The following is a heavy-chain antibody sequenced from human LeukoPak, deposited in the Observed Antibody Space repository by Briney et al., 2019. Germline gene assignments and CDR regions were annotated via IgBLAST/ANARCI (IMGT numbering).Heavy chain of an antibody. J-gene: IGHJ5*02. CDR3: ARDVHGDYGSGRFDP. Sequence: ASVKASCKTSGGTFNNSAISWVRQAPGQGLEWLGGIMPLFGTAGYAQKFQGRVTITKDESTRTVYLELTSLTSDDTAVYYCARDVHGDYGSGRFDPWGQGTLVSVSS. D-gene: IGHD4-17*01. V-gene: IGHV1-69*05. CDR1: GGTFNNSA. CDR2: IMPLFGTA.